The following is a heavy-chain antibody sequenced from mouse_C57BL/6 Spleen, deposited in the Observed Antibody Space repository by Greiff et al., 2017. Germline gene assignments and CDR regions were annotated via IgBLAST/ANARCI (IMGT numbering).Heavy chain of an antibody. CDR2: INPNNGGT. CDR3: ARWDYDAMDY. V-gene: IGHV1-26*01. J-gene: IGHJ4*01. CDR1: GYTFTDYY. Sequence: EVQLQQSGPELVKPGASVKISCKASGYTFTDYYMNWVKQSHGKSLEWIGDINPNNGGTSYNQKFKGKATLTVDKSSSTAYLELRSLTSEDSAVYYCARWDYDAMDYWGQGTSVTVSS.